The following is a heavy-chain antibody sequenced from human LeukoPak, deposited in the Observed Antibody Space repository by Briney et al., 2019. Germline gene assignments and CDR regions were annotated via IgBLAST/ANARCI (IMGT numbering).Heavy chain of an antibody. V-gene: IGHV1-2*02. D-gene: IGHD1-14*01. CDR3: ARLNGNHFDY. CDR1: GYTFTGYH. CDR2: INPNSGAT. J-gene: IGHJ4*02. Sequence: ASVKVSCKTSGYTFTGYHMLWVRQAPGQGLEWMAWINPNSGATDYAQKFQGRVTMTRDTSTSTAYMELSRLRSDDTAVYYCARLNGNHFDYWGQGTLVTVSS.